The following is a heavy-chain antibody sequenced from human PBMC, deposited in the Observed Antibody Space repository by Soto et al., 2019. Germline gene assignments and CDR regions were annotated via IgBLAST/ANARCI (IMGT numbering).Heavy chain of an antibody. V-gene: IGHV3-30-3*01. Sequence: GGSLRLSCAASGFTFSSYAMHWVRQAPGKGLEWVAVISYDGSNKYYADSVKGRFTISRDNSKNTLYLQMNSQRAEDTAVYYCARGLPPRAFDIWGQGTMVTVSS. CDR2: ISYDGSNK. CDR3: ARGLPPRAFDI. CDR1: GFTFSSYA. J-gene: IGHJ3*02. D-gene: IGHD5-12*01.